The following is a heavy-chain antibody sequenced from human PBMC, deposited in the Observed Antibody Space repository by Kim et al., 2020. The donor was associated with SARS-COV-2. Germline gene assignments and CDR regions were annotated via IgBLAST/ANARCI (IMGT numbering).Heavy chain of an antibody. Sequence: TYTNPSIKSRVTISVDTSKNQFALKLSSVTAADTAVYYCASLEWLRGHFDYWGQGTLVTVSS. CDR3: ASLEWLRGHFDY. D-gene: IGHD5-12*01. V-gene: IGHV4-39*01. CDR2: T. J-gene: IGHJ4*02.